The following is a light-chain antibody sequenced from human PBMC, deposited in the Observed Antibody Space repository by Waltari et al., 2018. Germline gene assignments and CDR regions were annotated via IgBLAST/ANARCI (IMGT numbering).Light chain of an antibody. Sequence: QSALTQPASVSGSPGQSIPISCTGTSSDVGFYNLVSWDQQHPDEAPKLMVYEVIERPSGVSNRFSGSKSGNTASLTISVLQAEDEADYYCCSYAGRNIWVFGGGTKLTVV. CDR3: CSYAGRNIWV. J-gene: IGLJ3*02. CDR1: SSDVGFYNL. CDR2: EVI. V-gene: IGLV2-23*02.